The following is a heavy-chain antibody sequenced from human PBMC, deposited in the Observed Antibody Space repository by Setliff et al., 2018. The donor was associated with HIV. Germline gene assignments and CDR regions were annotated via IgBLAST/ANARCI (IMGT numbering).Heavy chain of an antibody. CDR1: GDSISSSYY. Sequence: PSETLSLTCTVSGDSISSSYYWTWIRQPPGKGLEWIGYIYTSGSTNYNPSLKNRVTISVDTSKNQFSLRLSSVTAADTAVYYCARGYSSSWYDAWGQGILVTVSS. J-gene: IGHJ5*02. D-gene: IGHD6-13*01. CDR3: ARGYSSSWYDA. V-gene: IGHV4-4*08. CDR2: IYTSGST.